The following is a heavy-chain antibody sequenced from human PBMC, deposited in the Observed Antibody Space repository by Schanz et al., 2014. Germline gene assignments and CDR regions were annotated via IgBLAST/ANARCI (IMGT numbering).Heavy chain of an antibody. D-gene: IGHD3-10*01. V-gene: IGHV3-23*01. Sequence: EVQLLESGGALEQPGGSLRLSCAASGITFSDYAMSWVRQAPGKGLEWVSTIASGGSHTFYADSVTGRFTISGDNSKNTLFLQMNSLRVEDTAMYYCARDTLWFGDINDAFDVWGHGTMVTVS. J-gene: IGHJ3*01. CDR1: GITFSDYA. CDR3: ARDTLWFGDINDAFDV. CDR2: IASGGSHT.